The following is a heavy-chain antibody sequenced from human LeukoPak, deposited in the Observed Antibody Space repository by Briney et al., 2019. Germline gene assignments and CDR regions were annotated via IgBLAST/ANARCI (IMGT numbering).Heavy chain of an antibody. D-gene: IGHD7-27*01. CDR2: ISGSGGST. J-gene: IGHJ4*02. V-gene: IGHV3-23*01. CDR1: GFTFSSYA. Sequence: GGSLRLSCAASGFTFSSYAMSWVRQAPGKGLEWVSAISGSGGSTYYADSVKGRFTVSRDNSKNTPFLQMNSLRAEDTAVYYCAKDGGLWVSAHWGDSWGRGTLVTVSS. CDR3: AKDGGLWVSAHWGDS.